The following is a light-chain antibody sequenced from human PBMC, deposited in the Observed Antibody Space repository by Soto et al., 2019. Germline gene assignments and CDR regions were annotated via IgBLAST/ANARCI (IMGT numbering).Light chain of an antibody. CDR3: MQALQTRNT. CDR2: LGS. V-gene: IGKV2-28*01. Sequence: DIVMTQSPLSLPVTPGEPASISCRSSQSLLHSNGYTYLDWYLQKPGQSPQLLIYLGSNRASGVPDRFSGSGSGTDFTLKISRVEAEDVGVYYCMQALQTRNTFGQGTKLEIK. CDR1: QSLLHSNGYTY. J-gene: IGKJ2*01.